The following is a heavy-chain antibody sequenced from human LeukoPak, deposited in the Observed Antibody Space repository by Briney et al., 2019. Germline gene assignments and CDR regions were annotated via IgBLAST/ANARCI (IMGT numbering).Heavy chain of an antibody. D-gene: IGHD2-21*02. J-gene: IGHJ4*02. Sequence: GGCLRLSCAASGFTFSDYYMSWIRQAPGKGLEWVSYISSSGSTIYYADSVKGRFTISRDNAKNSLYLQMNSLRAEDTAVYYCARAPAYCGGDCYSGGYFDYWGQGTLVTVSS. V-gene: IGHV3-11*01. CDR2: ISSSGSTI. CDR3: ARAPAYCGGDCYSGGYFDY. CDR1: GFTFSDYY.